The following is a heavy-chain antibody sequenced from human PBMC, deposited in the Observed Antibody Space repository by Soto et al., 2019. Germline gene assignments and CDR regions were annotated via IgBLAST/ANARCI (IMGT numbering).Heavy chain of an antibody. CDR1: GYTFTSYG. J-gene: IGHJ6*01. CDR3: ASSSYDFWSGYYRIYGMDV. D-gene: IGHD3-3*01. CDR2: ISAYNGNT. Sequence: GSVKVSFKASGYTFTSYGISLVRQAPGQGLEWMGWISAYNGNTNYAQKLQGRVTMTTDTSTSTAYMELRSLRSDDTAVYYCASSSYDFWSGYYRIYGMDVWGQGTTVTVSS. V-gene: IGHV1-18*01.